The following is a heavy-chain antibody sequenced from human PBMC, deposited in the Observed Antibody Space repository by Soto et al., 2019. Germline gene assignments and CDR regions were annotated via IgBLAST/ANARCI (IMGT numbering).Heavy chain of an antibody. Sequence: PGGSLRLSCAASGFTFSSYGMHWVRQAPGKGLEWVAVISYDGSNKYYADSVKGRFTISRDNSKNTLYLQMNSLRAEDTAVYYCAKDGVDLGYCSGGSCPNWFDPWGQGTLVTVSS. CDR3: AKDGVDLGYCSGGSCPNWFDP. V-gene: IGHV3-30*18. CDR2: ISYDGSNK. J-gene: IGHJ5*02. D-gene: IGHD2-15*01. CDR1: GFTFSSYG.